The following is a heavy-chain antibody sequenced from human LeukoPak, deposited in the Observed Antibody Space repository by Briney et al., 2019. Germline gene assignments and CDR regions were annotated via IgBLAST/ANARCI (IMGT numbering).Heavy chain of an antibody. Sequence: PGGSLRLSCAASGFAFGSYSMHWVRQAPGKGPEFVSVIGGDGLTTFYADSVKDRFTISRDNSKSTLYLEMGSLRAEDMAVYYWAREGGGSGLWYYDLWGRGTLVTVSS. CDR1: GFAFGSYS. V-gene: IGHV3-64*02. CDR2: IGGDGLTT. D-gene: IGHD1-26*01. CDR3: AREGGGSGLWYYDL. J-gene: IGHJ2*01.